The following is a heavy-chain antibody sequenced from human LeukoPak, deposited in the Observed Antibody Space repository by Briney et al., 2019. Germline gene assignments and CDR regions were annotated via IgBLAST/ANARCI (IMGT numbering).Heavy chain of an antibody. Sequence: PSETLFLTCTVYGGSISSSSYYWGWIRQHPGKGLEWTGHIYYSGSTYYNLSLKSRVTISVDTSKNQFSLKLSSVTAADTAVYYCARGPVRWLVPAPGSFGGAFDIWGKGTMVTVSS. CDR2: IYYSGST. V-gene: IGHV4-30-4*08. CDR1: GGSISSSSYY. D-gene: IGHD2-2*01. J-gene: IGHJ3*02. CDR3: ARGPVRWLVPAPGSFGGAFDI.